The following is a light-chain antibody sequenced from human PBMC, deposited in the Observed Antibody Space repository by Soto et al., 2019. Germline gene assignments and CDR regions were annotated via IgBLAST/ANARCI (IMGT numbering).Light chain of an antibody. V-gene: IGKV3-15*01. CDR1: QTVSDD. CDR3: PQYHDWPPIT. Sequence: EIVMTQSPATLFVSPGERATLSCRASQTVSDDLAWYQQKPGQAPRLLIYGASTRATDIPARFSGGGSGTESTLTICSLQSVDAALSSFPQYHDWPPITFGPGTTVNI. J-gene: IGKJ3*01. CDR2: GAS.